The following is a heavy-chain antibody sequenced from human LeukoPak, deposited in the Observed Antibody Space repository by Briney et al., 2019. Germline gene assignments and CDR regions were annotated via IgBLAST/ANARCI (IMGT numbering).Heavy chain of an antibody. Sequence: PGGSLRLSCAASGFTFSSYWMHWVRQAPGKGLVWVSRINSDGSSTSYADSVKGRFTISRDNAKNTLYLQMNSLRAEDTAVYYCARAGAGYSSGWYGGPFDYWGQGTLVTVSS. CDR1: GFTFSSYW. D-gene: IGHD6-19*01. J-gene: IGHJ4*02. CDR2: INSDGSST. CDR3: ARAGAGYSSGWYGGPFDY. V-gene: IGHV3-74*01.